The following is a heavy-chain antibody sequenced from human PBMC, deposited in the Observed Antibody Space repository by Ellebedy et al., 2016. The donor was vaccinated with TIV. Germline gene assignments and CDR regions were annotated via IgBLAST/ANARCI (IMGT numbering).Heavy chain of an antibody. Sequence: AASVKVSCKASGYTFTSYAMHWVRQAPGQRLEWMGWINAGNGNTKYSQKFQGRVTITRDTSASTAYMELSSLRSEDTAVYYCARAQGRWASAEYFQHWGQGTLVTVSS. V-gene: IGHV1-3*01. CDR3: ARAQGRWASAEYFQH. J-gene: IGHJ1*01. CDR1: GYTFTSYA. D-gene: IGHD1-26*01. CDR2: INAGNGNT.